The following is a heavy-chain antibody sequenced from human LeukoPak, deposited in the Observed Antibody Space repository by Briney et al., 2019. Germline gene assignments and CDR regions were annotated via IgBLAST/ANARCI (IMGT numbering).Heavy chain of an antibody. CDR3: AREGSGGRFDY. D-gene: IGHD3-10*01. CDR2: INPSGGST. V-gene: IGHV1-46*01. CDR1: GYTFTSYY. Sequence: ASVKLSCKASGYTFTSYYMHWVRQAPGQGLEWMGIINPSGGSTNYAQKFQGRVTMTRDTSTSTVYMELSSLRSEDTAVYSCAREGSGGRFDYWGQGTLVSVSS. J-gene: IGHJ4*02.